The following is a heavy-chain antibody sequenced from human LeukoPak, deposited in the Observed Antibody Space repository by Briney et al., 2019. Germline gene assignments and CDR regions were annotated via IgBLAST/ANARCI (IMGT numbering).Heavy chain of an antibody. D-gene: IGHD2/OR15-2a*01. V-gene: IGHV1-2*02. CDR3: ARELIDDQNWFDP. CDR1: GYTFTDYF. J-gene: IGHJ5*02. CDR2: LNPHSGVT. Sequence: GASVKVSCKASGYTFTDYFIHWVRQAPGQGLEWMGWLNPHSGVTKYAQKFQGRVTMTRDTSISTAYMDLSGLKSDDTAVYFCARELIDDQNWFDPWGQGTLVTVSS.